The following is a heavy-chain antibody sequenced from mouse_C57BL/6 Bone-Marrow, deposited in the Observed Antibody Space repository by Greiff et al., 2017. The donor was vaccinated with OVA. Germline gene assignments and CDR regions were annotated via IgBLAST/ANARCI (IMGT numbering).Heavy chain of an antibody. J-gene: IGHJ3*01. CDR2: ISSGSSTI. V-gene: IGHV5-17*01. CDR1: GFTFSDYG. D-gene: IGHD2-3*01. CDR3: ARPWGYYLFAY. Sequence: EVKLMESGGGLVQPGGSLKLSCAASGFTFSDYGMHWVRQAPEKGLEWVAYISSGSSTIYYADTVKGRFTISRDNAKNTLFLQMTSLRSEDTAMYYCARPWGYYLFAYWGQGTLVTVSA.